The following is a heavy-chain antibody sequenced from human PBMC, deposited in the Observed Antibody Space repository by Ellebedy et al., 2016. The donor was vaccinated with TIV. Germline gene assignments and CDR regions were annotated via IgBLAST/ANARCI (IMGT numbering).Heavy chain of an antibody. Sequence: GESLKISCAASGFTFSNYWMKWVRQAPGKGLEWVANIKQDGSEKYYVDSVKGRFTISRDNAKNSLYLQMNSLRAEDTAVYYCARDSIVVVPAASDYWGQGTLVTVSS. CDR2: IKQDGSEK. CDR3: ARDSIVVVPAASDY. CDR1: GFTFSNYW. J-gene: IGHJ4*02. V-gene: IGHV3-7*03. D-gene: IGHD2-2*01.